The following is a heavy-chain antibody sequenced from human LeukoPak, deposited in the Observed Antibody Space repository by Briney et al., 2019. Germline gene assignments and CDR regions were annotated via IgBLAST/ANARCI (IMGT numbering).Heavy chain of an antibody. J-gene: IGHJ4*02. CDR1: GSSIRSNGYF. D-gene: IGHD1-26*01. V-gene: IGHV4-39*02. CDR2: VSYSGTT. CDR3: ARYSFPVGRHFDY. Sequence: SETLSLTCTVSGSSIRSNGYFWSWIRQPPGKGLEWIATVSYSGTTYYNPSLKSRVTMSVDTSTNHFSLKLSSVTAADTAVYYCARYSFPVGRHFDYWGQGTLVTVSS.